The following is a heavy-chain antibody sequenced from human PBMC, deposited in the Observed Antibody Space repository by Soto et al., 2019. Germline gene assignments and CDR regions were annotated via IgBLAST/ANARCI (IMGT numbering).Heavy chain of an antibody. V-gene: IGHV4-34*01. J-gene: IGHJ3*02. D-gene: IGHD4-17*01. CDR3: AIGHDYGDYGAFDI. CDR1: GGSFSGYY. Sequence: SETLSLTCAVYGGSFSGYYWSWIHQPPGKGLQWIGEINHSGSTNYNPSLKSRVTISVDTSKNQFSLKLSSVTAADTAVYYCAIGHDYGDYGAFDIWGQGTMVTVSS. CDR2: INHSGST.